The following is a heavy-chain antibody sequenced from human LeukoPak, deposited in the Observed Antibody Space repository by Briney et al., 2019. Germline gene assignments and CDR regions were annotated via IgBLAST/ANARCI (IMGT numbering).Heavy chain of an antibody. V-gene: IGHV3-21*01. D-gene: IGHD6-19*01. J-gene: IGHJ4*02. Sequence: GGSLRLSCAASGFTFSSYSMNWVRQAPGKGLEWVSSISSSSSYIYYADSVKGRFTISRDNAKNSLYLHMSSLRADDTAVYYCARTREQWQVLDYWGQGTLVIVSS. CDR1: GFTFSSYS. CDR3: ARTREQWQVLDY. CDR2: ISSSSSYI.